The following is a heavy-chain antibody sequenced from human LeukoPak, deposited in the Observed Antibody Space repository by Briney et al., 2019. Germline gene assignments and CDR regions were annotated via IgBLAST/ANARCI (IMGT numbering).Heavy chain of an antibody. J-gene: IGHJ4*02. CDR1: GFTFSSYA. D-gene: IGHD3-22*01. CDR2: ISYDGSNK. CDR3: AREDGGNYYDSSGLDY. V-gene: IGHV3-30-3*01. Sequence: PGGSLRLSCATSGFTFSSYAMHWVRQGPGKGLGGVAVISYDGSNKYYADSVKGRFTISRDNSKNTLYLQMNSLRAEDTAVYYCAREDGGNYYDSSGLDYWGQGTLVTVSS.